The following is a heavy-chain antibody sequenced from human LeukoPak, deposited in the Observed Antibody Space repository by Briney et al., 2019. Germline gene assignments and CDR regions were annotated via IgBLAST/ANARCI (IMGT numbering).Heavy chain of an antibody. J-gene: IGHJ4*02. CDR2: ITASGGST. Sequence: ASVKVSCKASGYTFTSYYMHWVRQAPGQGLEWMGIITASGGSTSYAQKFQGRVTMTRDTSTSTVYMELSSLRSEDTAVYYCARPYYYDGNGYPPGDYWGQGTLVTVSS. CDR3: ARPYYYDGNGYPPGDY. V-gene: IGHV1-46*01. D-gene: IGHD3-22*01. CDR1: GYTFTSYY.